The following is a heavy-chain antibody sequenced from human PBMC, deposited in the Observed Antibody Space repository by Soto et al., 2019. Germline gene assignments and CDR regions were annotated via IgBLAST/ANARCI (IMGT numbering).Heavy chain of an antibody. V-gene: IGHV4-59*08. Sequence: SETLSLTCAVYGGSFSGYYWSWIRHPPGKGLEWIGYVYYSGSTNYNPSLKRRVTISVDTSKNQFSLKLSSVTAADTAVYYCARQVNYDILTGYPYYFDYWAQGTLVTVSS. CDR3: ARQVNYDILTGYPYYFDY. D-gene: IGHD3-9*01. CDR1: GGSFSGYY. J-gene: IGHJ4*02. CDR2: VYYSGST.